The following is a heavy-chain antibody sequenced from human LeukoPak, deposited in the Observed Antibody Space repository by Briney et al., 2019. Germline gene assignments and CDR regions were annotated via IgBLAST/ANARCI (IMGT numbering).Heavy chain of an antibody. CDR1: GFTFSSYA. D-gene: IGHD6-19*01. V-gene: IGHV3-64*01. CDR3: ARETPYSSGWYYDY. Sequence: GGSLRLSCAASGFTFSSYAMHWVRQAPGKGLEYVSAISSNGGSTYYASSVKGRFTISRDNSKNTLYLQMGSLRAEDMAVYYCARETPYSSGWYYDYWGQGTLVTVSS. J-gene: IGHJ4*02. CDR2: ISSNGGST.